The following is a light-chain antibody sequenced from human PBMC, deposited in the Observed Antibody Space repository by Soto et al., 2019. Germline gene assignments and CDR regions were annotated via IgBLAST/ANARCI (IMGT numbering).Light chain of an antibody. CDR3: QQYGSSPPIT. Sequence: EIVXTXSPGTLSXSPGERATLSCRASQSVSSSYLAWYQQKPGQAPRLLIYGASSRATGIPDRFSGSGSGTDFTLTISRLEPEDFAVYYCQQYGSSPPITFGQGTRLEIK. CDR2: GAS. CDR1: QSVSSSY. J-gene: IGKJ5*01. V-gene: IGKV3-20*01.